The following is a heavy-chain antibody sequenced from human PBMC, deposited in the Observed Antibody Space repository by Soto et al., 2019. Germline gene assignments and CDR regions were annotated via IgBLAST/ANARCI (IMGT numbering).Heavy chain of an antibody. D-gene: IGHD3-3*01. Sequence: SETLSLTCTVSGGSISSSSYYWGWIRQPPGKGLEWIVCIYYSVSTYYNLSLKGRVTISVDTSKNQFSLKLSSVTAADTAVYYCANLSYYNFWSGYHLYYYYGMDVWGQGTTVTVSS. J-gene: IGHJ6*02. CDR1: GGSISSSSYY. CDR2: IYYSVST. CDR3: ANLSYYNFWSGYHLYYYYGMDV. V-gene: IGHV4-39*01.